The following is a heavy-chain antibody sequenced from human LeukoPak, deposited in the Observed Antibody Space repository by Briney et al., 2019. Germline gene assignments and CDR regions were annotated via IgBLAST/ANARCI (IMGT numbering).Heavy chain of an antibody. CDR2: IIPILGIA. CDR3: ARDLWFGEDKVRDRYDY. J-gene: IGHJ4*02. CDR1: GGTFSSYA. V-gene: IGHV1-69*04. D-gene: IGHD3-10*01. Sequence: GASVKVSCKASGGTFSSYAISWVRQAPGQGLEWMGRIIPILGIANYAQKFQGRVTITADKSTSSAYMELSSLRSEDTAVYYCARDLWFGEDKVRDRYDYWGQGTLVTVSS.